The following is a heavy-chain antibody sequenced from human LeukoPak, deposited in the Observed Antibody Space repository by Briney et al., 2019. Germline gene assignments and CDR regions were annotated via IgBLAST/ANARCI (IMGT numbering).Heavy chain of an antibody. V-gene: IGHV4-39*01. J-gene: IGHJ5*02. CDR1: GGSTSSSSYY. CDR3: ASRFGYSYAAGANWFDP. Sequence: SETLSLTCTVSGGSTSSSSYYWGWIRQPPGKGLEWIGSIYYSGSTYYNPSLKSRVTISVDTSKNQFSLKLSSVTAADTAVYYCASRFGYSYAAGANWFDPWGQGTLVTVSS. CDR2: IYYSGST. D-gene: IGHD5-18*01.